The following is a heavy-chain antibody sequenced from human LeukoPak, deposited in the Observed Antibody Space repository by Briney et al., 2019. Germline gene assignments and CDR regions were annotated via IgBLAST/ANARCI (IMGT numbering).Heavy chain of an antibody. CDR3: ARALPVLLWFGESYAFDI. Sequence: SETLSLTCTVSGGSLSSSSYYWGWIRQPPGKGLEWIGSIYYSGSTYYNPSLKSRVTISVDTSKNQFSLKLSSVTAADTAVYYCARALPVLLWFGESYAFDIWGQGTMVTVSS. CDR1: GGSLSSSSYY. J-gene: IGHJ3*02. D-gene: IGHD3-10*01. CDR2: IYYSGST. V-gene: IGHV4-39*07.